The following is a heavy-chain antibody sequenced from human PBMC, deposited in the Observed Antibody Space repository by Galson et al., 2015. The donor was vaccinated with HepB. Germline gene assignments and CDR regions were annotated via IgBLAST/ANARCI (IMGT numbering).Heavy chain of an antibody. D-gene: IGHD5-12*01. J-gene: IGHJ4*02. V-gene: IGHV3-73*01. CDR3: TRLGDLSGYSSS. CDR2: IGSKASNYAT. CDR1: GFTFSGSA. Sequence: SLRLSCAASGFTFSGSAIHWVRQASGKGPEWVGRIGSKASNYATTSVASLKGRFIIYRDDSKNTAYLRMISLKIEDTAMYYCTRLGDLSGYSSSWGQGTLVTVSS.